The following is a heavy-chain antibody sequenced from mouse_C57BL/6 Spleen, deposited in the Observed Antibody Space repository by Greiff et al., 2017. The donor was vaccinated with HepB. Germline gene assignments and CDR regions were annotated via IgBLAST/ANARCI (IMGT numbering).Heavy chain of an antibody. Sequence: EVQVVESGGGLVKPGGSLKLSCAASGFTFSDYGMHWVRQAPEKGLEWVAYISSGSSTIYYADTVKGRFTISRDNAKNTLFLQMTSLRSEDTAMYYCARGMGGNPRYFDVWGTGTTVTVSS. CDR1: GFTFSDYG. J-gene: IGHJ1*03. CDR2: ISSGSSTI. D-gene: IGHD1-1*02. CDR3: ARGMGGNPRYFDV. V-gene: IGHV5-17*01.